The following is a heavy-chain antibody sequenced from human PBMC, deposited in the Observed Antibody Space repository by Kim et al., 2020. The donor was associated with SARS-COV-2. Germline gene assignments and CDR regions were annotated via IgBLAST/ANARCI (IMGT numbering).Heavy chain of an antibody. CDR3: ARTIQLWLSFDI. J-gene: IGHJ3*02. D-gene: IGHD5-18*01. V-gene: IGHV3-11*01. Sequence: GGSLRLSCAASGFTFSDYYMSWIRQAPGKGLEWVSYISSSGSTIYYADSVKGRFTISRDNAKNSLYLQMNSLRAEATAVYYCARTIQLWLSFDIWGQGTIVTVSS. CDR2: ISSSGSTI. CDR1: GFTFSDYY.